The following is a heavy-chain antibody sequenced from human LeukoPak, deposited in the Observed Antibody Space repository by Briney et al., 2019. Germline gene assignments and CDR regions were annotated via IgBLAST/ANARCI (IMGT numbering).Heavy chain of an antibody. CDR3: AKSGSGWRGSTYYFDY. D-gene: IGHD6-25*01. Sequence: GXXLSLSCAASGFIFSTFAMGWVRQAPGKGVEWVSTISGSGATTYYAASVKGGFTISREKNKKTVYIKINSERDGDTAIYFCAKSGSGWRGSTYYFDYWGQGTLVTVSS. V-gene: IGHV3-23*01. CDR2: ISGSGATT. J-gene: IGHJ4*02. CDR1: GFIFSTFA.